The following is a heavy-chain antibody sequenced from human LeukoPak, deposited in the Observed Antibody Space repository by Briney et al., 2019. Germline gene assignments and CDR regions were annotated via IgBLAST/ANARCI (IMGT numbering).Heavy chain of an antibody. V-gene: IGHV3-30-3*01. CDR1: GFTFSSYA. D-gene: IGHD2-15*01. J-gene: IGHJ4*02. Sequence: PGGSLRLSCAASGFTFSSYAMHWVRQAPGNGLEWVAVISYDGSNKYYADSVKGRFTISRDNSKNTLYLQMNSLRAEDTAVYYCAKGSRYCSGGSCPYYFDYWGQGTLVTVSS. CDR2: ISYDGSNK. CDR3: AKGSRYCSGGSCPYYFDY.